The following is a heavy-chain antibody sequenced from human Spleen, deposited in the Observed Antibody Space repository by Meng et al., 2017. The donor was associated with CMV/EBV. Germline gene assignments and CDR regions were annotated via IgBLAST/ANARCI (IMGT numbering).Heavy chain of an antibody. CDR2: ISSSSSYI. J-gene: IGHJ4*02. Sequence: GESLKISCEASGFTFSTYSMNWVRQAPGKGLEWVSSISSSSSYIYYANSVRGRITVSRDNAKNSLYLQMSSLRAEDTAIYYCVRDAHSRYCSGITCYMHWGQGTPVTVSS. CDR3: VRDAHSRYCSGITCYMH. CDR1: GFTFSTYS. D-gene: IGHD2-2*01. V-gene: IGHV3-21*01.